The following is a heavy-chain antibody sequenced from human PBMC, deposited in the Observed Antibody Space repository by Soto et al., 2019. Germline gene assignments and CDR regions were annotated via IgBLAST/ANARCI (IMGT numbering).Heavy chain of an antibody. D-gene: IGHD2-15*01. CDR1: GFSLTTSGMR. J-gene: IGHJ4*02. CDR3: ARIKEVDRSIYFDS. V-gene: IGHV2-70*04. Sequence: ASGPTLVNPTQTLTLTCTFSGFSLTTSGMRVSWIRQPPGKALEWLARIDWDDDKFYSASLRTRLTISKDTSKNQVILTMTNVQAVDTATYYCARIKEVDRSIYFDSWGQGMLVTVSS. CDR2: IDWDDDK.